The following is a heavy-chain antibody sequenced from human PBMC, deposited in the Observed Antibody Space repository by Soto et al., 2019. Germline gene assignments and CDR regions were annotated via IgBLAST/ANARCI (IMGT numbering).Heavy chain of an antibody. CDR2: ISSSSSTI. V-gene: IGHV3-48*01. CDR1: GFTFSSYS. CDR3: ARHPERIAQIGWFDP. D-gene: IGHD6-13*01. Sequence: EVQLVESGGGLVQPGGSLRLSCAASGFTFSSYSMNWVRQAPGKGLEWVSYISSSSSTIYYVDSVKGRFTISRDNAKNSLYLQMNILRAEDTAVYYCARHPERIAQIGWFDPWGQGTLVTVSS. J-gene: IGHJ5*02.